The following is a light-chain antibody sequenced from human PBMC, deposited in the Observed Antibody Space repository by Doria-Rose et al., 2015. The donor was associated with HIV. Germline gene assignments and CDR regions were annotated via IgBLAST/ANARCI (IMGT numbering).Light chain of an antibody. Sequence: EIVLTQSLGTLSLSPGERATLSCRASQSVSANYLAWYQQRPGQSPRLLIYGASSRATDIPDRFSGSGSGTDFTLTISRLEPEDFAPYYCHQYGTSWTFGQGTKVEI. CDR3: HQYGTSWT. V-gene: IGKV3-20*01. CDR2: GAS. CDR1: QSVSANY. J-gene: IGKJ1*01.